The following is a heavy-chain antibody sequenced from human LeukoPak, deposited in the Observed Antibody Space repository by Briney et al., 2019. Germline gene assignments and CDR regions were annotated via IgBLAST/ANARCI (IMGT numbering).Heavy chain of an antibody. J-gene: IGHJ4*02. CDR3: SPMGVLGRHDY. D-gene: IGHD3-16*01. Sequence: GGSLRLSCTASGFTFGDYAMSWFRQAPGKGLEWVGFIRSKTSGGTTENAASVKGRFTVSRDDSKSIAYLQMDSLKTEDTAMYYCSPMGVLGRHDYWGQGTLVTVSS. CDR2: IRSKTSGGTT. CDR1: GFTFGDYA. V-gene: IGHV3-49*03.